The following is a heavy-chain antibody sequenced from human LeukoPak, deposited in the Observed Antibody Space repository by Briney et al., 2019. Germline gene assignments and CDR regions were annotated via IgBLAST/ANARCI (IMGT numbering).Heavy chain of an antibody. D-gene: IGHD3-22*01. CDR2: ITSSSSYK. CDR3: ARVRRPCYDSSDAFDI. V-gene: IGHV3-21*01. Sequence: GGSLRLSCAASGFSFSYYGMNWVRQAPGKGLEWVSSITSSSSYKKYADSVKGRFTISRDNARNSLYLQMNSLRAEDTSVYCCARVRRPCYDSSDAFDIGGQGTRVSVFS. CDR1: GFSFSYYG. J-gene: IGHJ3*02.